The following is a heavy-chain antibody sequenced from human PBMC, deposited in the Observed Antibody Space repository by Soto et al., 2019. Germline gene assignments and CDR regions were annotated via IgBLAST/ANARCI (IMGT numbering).Heavy chain of an antibody. CDR3: ARAGRSEYSSSIEAFDI. D-gene: IGHD6-6*01. CDR1: GFTVSSNY. CDR2: IYSGGST. V-gene: IGHV3-53*01. Sequence: GGSLRLSCAASGFTVSSNYMSWVRQAPGKGLEWVSVIYSGGSTYYADSVKGRLTISRDNSNNTLYLQMNSLRAEDTAVYYCARAGRSEYSSSIEAFDIWGQGTMVTVSS. J-gene: IGHJ3*02.